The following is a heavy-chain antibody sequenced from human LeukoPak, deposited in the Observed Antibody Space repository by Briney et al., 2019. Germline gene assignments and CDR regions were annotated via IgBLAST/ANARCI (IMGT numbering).Heavy chain of an antibody. CDR3: AGGESSSYYYYMDV. Sequence: GGSLRLSCAASGFTFSSYWMSWVRQAPGKGLEWVANIKQDGSEKYYVDSVKGRFTISRDNAKNSLYLQMNSLRAEDTAMYYCAGGESSSYYYYMDVWGKGTTVTVSS. V-gene: IGHV3-7*01. CDR2: IKQDGSEK. CDR1: GFTFSSYW. D-gene: IGHD6-6*01. J-gene: IGHJ6*03.